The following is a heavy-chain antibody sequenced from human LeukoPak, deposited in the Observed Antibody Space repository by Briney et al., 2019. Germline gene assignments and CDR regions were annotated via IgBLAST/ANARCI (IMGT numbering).Heavy chain of an antibody. CDR2: ISYDGSNK. Sequence: PGGSLRLSCAASGFTFSSYGMHWVRQAPGKGLEWVAVISYDGSNKYYADSVKGRLTISRDNSKNTLYLQMDSLRAEDSAVYYCAKGVRDGYSRAFDYWGQGTLVTASS. CDR1: GFTFSSYG. CDR3: AKGVRDGYSRAFDY. J-gene: IGHJ4*02. D-gene: IGHD5-24*01. V-gene: IGHV3-30*18.